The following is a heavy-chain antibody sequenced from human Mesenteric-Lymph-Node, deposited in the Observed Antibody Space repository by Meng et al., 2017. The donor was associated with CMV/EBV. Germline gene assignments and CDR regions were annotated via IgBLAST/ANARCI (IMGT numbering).Heavy chain of an antibody. CDR3: AKGQGPGIAASGGIDN. CDR1: GFAFSTYS. V-gene: IGHV3-21*04. CDR2: ISSSSIYI. Sequence: GGSLRLSCAASGFAFSTYSMNWVRQAPGKGLEWVSAISSSSIYIFYADSVKGRFTISRDNAKNSLYLQMNSLRQEDTAFYYCAKGQGPGIAASGGIDNWGQGTLVTVSS. D-gene: IGHD6-13*01. J-gene: IGHJ4*02.